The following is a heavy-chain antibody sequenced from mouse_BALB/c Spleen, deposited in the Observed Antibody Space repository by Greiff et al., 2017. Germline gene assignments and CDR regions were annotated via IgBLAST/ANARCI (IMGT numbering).Heavy chain of an antibody. Sequence: LVESGPELVKPGASVMISCKASGYTFTDYYINWVKQKPGQGLEWIGWIYPGSGNTKYNEKFKGKATLTLDTSSSTAYMQLSSLTSEDTAVYFCARFRWGYDAMDYWGQGTSVTVSS. D-gene: IGHD3-1*01. CDR3: ARFRWGYDAMDY. CDR1: GYTFTDYY. J-gene: IGHJ4*01. CDR2: IYPGSGNT. V-gene: IGHV1-84*02.